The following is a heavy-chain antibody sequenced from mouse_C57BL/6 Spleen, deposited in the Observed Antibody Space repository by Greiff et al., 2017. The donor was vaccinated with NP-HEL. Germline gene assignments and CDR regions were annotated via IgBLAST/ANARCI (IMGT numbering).Heavy chain of an antibody. CDR1: GFTFTDYY. CDR3: ARSYYGSSAWFAY. CDR2: IRNKANGYTT. J-gene: IGHJ3*01. V-gene: IGHV7-3*01. D-gene: IGHD1-1*01. Sequence: DVMLVESGGGLVQPGGSLSLSCAASGFTFTDYYMSWVRQPPGKALEWLGFIRNKANGYTTEYSASVKGRFTISRDNSQSILYLQMNALRAEDSATYYCARSYYGSSAWFAYWGQGTLVTVSA.